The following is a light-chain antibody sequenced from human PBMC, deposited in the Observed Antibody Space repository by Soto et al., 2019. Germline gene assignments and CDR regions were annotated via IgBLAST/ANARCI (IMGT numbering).Light chain of an antibody. Sequence: DTQMTKYPSSLSASVGDRVTITCRASQSISSYLNWYQQKPGKAPKLLIYAASSLQSGVPSRFSGSGSGTDFTLTISSLHPEDCASHTCQPSYSTPPCTFGQGTKLDIK. CDR1: QSISSY. V-gene: IGKV1-39*01. CDR2: AAS. CDR3: QPSYSTPPCT. J-gene: IGKJ1*01.